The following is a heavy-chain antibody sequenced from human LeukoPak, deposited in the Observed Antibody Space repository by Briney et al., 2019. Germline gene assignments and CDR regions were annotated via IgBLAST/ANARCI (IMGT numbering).Heavy chain of an antibody. Sequence: KPSETLSLTCTVSGGSISSYYWSWIRQPPGKGLEWIGYICTSGSTNYNPSLKSRVTISVDTSKNQFSLKLSSVTAADTAVYYCARGSDIVVVPAALDPWGQGTLVTVSS. V-gene: IGHV4-4*09. CDR1: GGSISSYY. CDR3: ARGSDIVVVPAALDP. J-gene: IGHJ5*02. D-gene: IGHD2-2*01. CDR2: ICTSGST.